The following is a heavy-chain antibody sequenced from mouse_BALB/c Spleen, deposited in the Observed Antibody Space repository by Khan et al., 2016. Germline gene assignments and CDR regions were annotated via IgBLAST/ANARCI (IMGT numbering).Heavy chain of an antibody. D-gene: IGHD2-14*01. J-gene: IGHJ4*01. Sequence: EVQLVESGGGLVQPGGSRKLSCVASGFTFSSFGMHWVRQAPENGLEWVAYISSGSKTIYYADTVKGRFTISRDNPKNTLFLQMTSLRSEDTAMYYCARAENYRYDGAMDYWGQGTSVTVSS. CDR3: ARAENYRYDGAMDY. CDR2: ISSGSKTI. CDR1: GFTFSSFG. V-gene: IGHV5-17*02.